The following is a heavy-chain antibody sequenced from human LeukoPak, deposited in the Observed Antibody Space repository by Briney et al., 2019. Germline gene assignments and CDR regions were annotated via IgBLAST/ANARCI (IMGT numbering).Heavy chain of an antibody. CDR2: ISGSGGSA. CDR3: AKDGAKQLWLPFDY. Sequence: GGSLRLSCAASGFTFSSYAMSWVRQAPGKGLEWVSAISGSGGSAYYADSVKGRFTISRDNSKNTLYLQMNSLRAEDTAVYYCAKDGAKQLWLPFDYWGQGTLVTVSS. J-gene: IGHJ4*02. CDR1: GFTFSSYA. D-gene: IGHD5-18*01. V-gene: IGHV3-23*01.